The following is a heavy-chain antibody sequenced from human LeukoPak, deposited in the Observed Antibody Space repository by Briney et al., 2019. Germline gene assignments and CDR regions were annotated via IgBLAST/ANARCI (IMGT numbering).Heavy chain of an antibody. CDR1: GGSISSTNW. J-gene: IGHJ4*02. D-gene: IGHD6-19*01. CDR2: ISHSGST. V-gene: IGHV4-4*02. Sequence: PSGTLSLTCAVSGGSISSTNWWSWVRQPPGKGLEWIGEISHSGSTNYNPSLKSRVTISVDKSKNQFSLKLSSVTAADTAVYYCARVAYSSGWYCDYWGQGTLVTVSS. CDR3: ARVAYSSGWYCDY.